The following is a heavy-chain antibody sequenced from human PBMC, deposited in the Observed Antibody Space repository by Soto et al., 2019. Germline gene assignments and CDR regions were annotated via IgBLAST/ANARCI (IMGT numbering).Heavy chain of an antibody. J-gene: IGHJ4*02. D-gene: IGHD6-6*01. CDR3: AHFIAARPDNYFDY. V-gene: IGHV2-5*02. CDR2: IYWDDDK. CDR1: GFSLSTSGVG. Sequence: SGPTLVNPTQTLTLTCTLSGFSLSTSGVGVGWIRQPPGKALEWLALIYWDDDKRYSPSLKSRLTITKDTSKNQVVLTMTNMDPVDTATYYCAHFIAARPDNYFDYWGQGTLVTVPQ.